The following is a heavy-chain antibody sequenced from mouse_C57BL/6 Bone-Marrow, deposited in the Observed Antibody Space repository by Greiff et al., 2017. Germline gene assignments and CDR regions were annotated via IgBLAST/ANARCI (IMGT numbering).Heavy chain of an antibody. CDR3: TTGPRFAD. D-gene: IGHD6-1*01. J-gene: IGHJ3*01. CDR1: GFNIIVVY. V-gene: IGHV14-4*01. Sequence: VQLQQSGAELVRPWDSVTLSCTASGFNIIVVYMHWVKQRPEQGLEWIGWIDPENGATASASKFQGKATLTADTSSNTAYLRLSSLTSEDTDGYYCTTGPRFADWGQGTRVTGSA. CDR2: IDPENGAT.